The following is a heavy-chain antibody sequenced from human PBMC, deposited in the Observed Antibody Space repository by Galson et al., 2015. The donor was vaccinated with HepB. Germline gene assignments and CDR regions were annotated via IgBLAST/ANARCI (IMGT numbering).Heavy chain of an antibody. CDR3: AKGYFGMAV. V-gene: IGHV3-23*01. CDR2: ISGSGGSP. Sequence: SLRLSCAASGFTSGMTFTTYAMTWVRQTPGKGLEWVSAISGSGGSPYYADSVKGRFTISRDNSNDTLYLLMNSLRAEDTAIYYCAKGYFGMAVWGQGTTVTVSS. CDR1: GFTSGMTFTTYA. D-gene: IGHD2-21*01. J-gene: IGHJ6*02.